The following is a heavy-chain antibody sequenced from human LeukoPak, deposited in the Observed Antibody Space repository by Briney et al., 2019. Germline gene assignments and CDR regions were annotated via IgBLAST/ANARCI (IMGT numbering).Heavy chain of an antibody. D-gene: IGHD6-6*01. CDR1: GFTFSSYW. Sequence: GGSLRLSCAASGFTFSSYWMHWVRQAPGKGLVWVSRINSDGSSTSYADSVKGRFAISRDNAKNTLYLQMNSLRAEDTAVYYCASAISVEYSGLLPDYYGMDVLGQGTTVTVSS. J-gene: IGHJ6*02. V-gene: IGHV3-74*01. CDR3: ASAISVEYSGLLPDYYGMDV. CDR2: INSDGSST.